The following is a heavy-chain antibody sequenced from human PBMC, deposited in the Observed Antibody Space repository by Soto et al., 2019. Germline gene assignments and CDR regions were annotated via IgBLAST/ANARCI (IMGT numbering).Heavy chain of an antibody. CDR2: IYSGGST. D-gene: IGHD2-21*02. V-gene: IGHV3-66*01. J-gene: IGHJ3*02. CDR3: ARKAYCGGDCYTPGNAFDI. Sequence: PGGSLRLSCAASGFTVSSNYMSWVRQAPGKGLEWVSVIYSGGSTYYADSVKGRFTISRDNSKNTLYLQMNSLRAEDTAVYYCARKAYCGGDCYTPGNAFDIWGQGTMVTVSS. CDR1: GFTVSSNY.